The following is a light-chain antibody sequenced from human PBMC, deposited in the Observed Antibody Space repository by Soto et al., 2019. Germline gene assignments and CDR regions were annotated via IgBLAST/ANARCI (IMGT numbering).Light chain of an antibody. Sequence: DIQMTQSPSSVSASVGDRVTITCRASQGIRDWLAWYQQKAGKPPTLLIYGASALQSGVPARFSGSGSGTDFTLTISNMQREDFATYYCLQTYNLPRTFGQGTKVDIK. CDR2: GAS. CDR1: QGIRDW. CDR3: LQTYNLPRT. V-gene: IGKV1-12*01. J-gene: IGKJ1*01.